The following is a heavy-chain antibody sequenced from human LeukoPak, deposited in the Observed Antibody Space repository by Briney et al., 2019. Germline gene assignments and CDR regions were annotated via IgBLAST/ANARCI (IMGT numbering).Heavy chain of an antibody. CDR3: ARGYYYGMDV. CDR1: GFALNSYS. Sequence: QSGGSLRLSCAASGFALNSYSLSWVRQAPGKGLEWVSAIGTAGDTYYPGSVKGRFTISRENAKNSLYLQMNSLRAGDTAVYYCARGYYYGMDVWGQGTTVTVSS. CDR2: IGTAGDT. V-gene: IGHV3-13*01. J-gene: IGHJ6*02.